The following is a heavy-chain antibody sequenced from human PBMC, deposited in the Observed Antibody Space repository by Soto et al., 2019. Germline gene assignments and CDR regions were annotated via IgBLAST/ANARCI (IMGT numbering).Heavy chain of an antibody. CDR3: AKVGWGGDS. J-gene: IGHJ4*02. Sequence: PSEALSLTCRVSGDSVSRGSYHWSWIRQPPGKGLEWIGFKPYTGSPDYNPSLKSRVVISIDRSKNQFSLKLSSVTATDTAVYFCAKVGWGGDSRGQGTLVTVSS. V-gene: IGHV4-61*01. CDR2: KPYTGSP. CDR1: GDSVSRGSYH. D-gene: IGHD7-27*01.